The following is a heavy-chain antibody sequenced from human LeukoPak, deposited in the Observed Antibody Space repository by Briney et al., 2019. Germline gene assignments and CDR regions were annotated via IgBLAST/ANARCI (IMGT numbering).Heavy chain of an antibody. Sequence: GGSLRLSCAASGFTFSNYWMTWVRQAPGKGLEWVANIKKDGREKHYVDSVKGRFAISRDNARNSLFLQMNSLIAEGTAVYYCVRDVSDENDSASRMHLDSWGQGTLVSVSS. J-gene: IGHJ4*02. CDR2: IKKDGREK. V-gene: IGHV3-7*01. D-gene: IGHD2-15*01. CDR3: VRDVSDENDSASRMHLDS. CDR1: GFTFSNYW.